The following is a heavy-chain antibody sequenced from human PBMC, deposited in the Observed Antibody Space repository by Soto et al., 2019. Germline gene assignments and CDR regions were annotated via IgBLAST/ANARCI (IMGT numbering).Heavy chain of an antibody. CDR3: RGVYYDIGVYYFDS. J-gene: IGHJ4*02. Sequence: GGSLRLSYAASGFTFSSYSMNWVRQAPGKGLEWVSYISSSSSTIYYADSVKGRFTISRDNAKNSLYLQMNSLRDEDTAVYYCRGVYYDIGVYYFDSWGQGTLVPVSS. V-gene: IGHV3-48*02. CDR1: GFTFSSYS. CDR2: ISSSSSTI. D-gene: IGHD3-22*01.